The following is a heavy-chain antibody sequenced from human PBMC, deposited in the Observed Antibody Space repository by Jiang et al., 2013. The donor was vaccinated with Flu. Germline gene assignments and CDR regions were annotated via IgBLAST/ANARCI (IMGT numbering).Heavy chain of an antibody. CDR3: ANGRRGYSYGPDY. CDR2: IIPILGIA. J-gene: IGHJ4*02. D-gene: IGHD5-18*01. V-gene: IGHV1-69*04. CDR1: GGTFSNYA. Sequence: SGAEVKKPGSSVKVSCKASGGTFSNYAISWVRQAPGQGLEWMGRIIPILGIANYAQKFQGRVTITADKSTTTAYMELSSMRSEDTAVYYCANGRRGYSYGPDYWGQGTLVTVSS.